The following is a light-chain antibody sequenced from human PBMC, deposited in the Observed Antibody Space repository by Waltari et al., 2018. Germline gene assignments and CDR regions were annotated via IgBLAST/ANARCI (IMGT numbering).Light chain of an antibody. CDR1: SSDVGRYNY. CDR2: EVS. Sequence: QSALTQPPSASGSPGQSVTLSCTGTSSDVGRYNYVSWYQQHPGKAPKLMSYEVSKRPQGFPALLSGSKSGNAASLTVSGLQAEDEADYYCSSYAGSNNVVFGGGTKLTVL. J-gene: IGLJ2*01. CDR3: SSYAGSNNVV. V-gene: IGLV2-8*01.